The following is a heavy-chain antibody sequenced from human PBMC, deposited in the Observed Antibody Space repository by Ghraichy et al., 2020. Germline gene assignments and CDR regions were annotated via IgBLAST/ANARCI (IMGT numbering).Heavy chain of an antibody. J-gene: IGHJ6*02. CDR1: GGTFSSYA. CDR2: IIPIFGTA. V-gene: IGHV1-69*13. CDR3: ARPFGYYDFWSGYYRGYYYFGMDV. Sequence: SVKVSCKASGGTFSSYAISWVRQAPGQGLEWMGGIIPIFGTANYAQKFQGRVTITADESTSTAYMELSSLRSEDTAVYYCARPFGYYDFWSGYYRGYYYFGMDVWGHGTTVTFSS. D-gene: IGHD3-3*01.